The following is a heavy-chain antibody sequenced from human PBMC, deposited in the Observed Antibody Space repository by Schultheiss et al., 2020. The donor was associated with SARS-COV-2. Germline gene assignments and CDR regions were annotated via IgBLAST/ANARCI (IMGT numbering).Heavy chain of an antibody. CDR1: GGSISSYY. CDR2: IYYSGST. J-gene: IGHJ6*02. CDR3: ARDRGIGGMDV. Sequence: WETLSLTCTVSGGSISSYYWSWIRQPPGKGLEWIGYIYYSGSTNYNPSLKSRVTISVDTSKNQFSLKLSSVTAADTAVYYCARDRGIGGMDVWGQGTTVTVSS. D-gene: IGHD3-10*01. V-gene: IGHV4-59*01.